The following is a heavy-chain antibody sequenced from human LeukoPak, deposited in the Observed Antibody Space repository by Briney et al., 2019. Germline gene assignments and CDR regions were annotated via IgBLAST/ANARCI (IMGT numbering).Heavy chain of an antibody. CDR3: AREGYYYDSSGYYHYFDS. J-gene: IGHJ4*02. V-gene: IGHV3-53*01. D-gene: IGHD3-22*01. CDR1: GFTVSSNY. Sequence: GGSLRLSCAASGFTVSSNYMSWVRQAPGKGLEWVSVIYSGGSTYYADSVKGRFTISRDNSKNTLYLQMNSLRAEDTAVYYCAREGYYYDSSGYYHYFDSWGQGTLVTVSS. CDR2: IYSGGST.